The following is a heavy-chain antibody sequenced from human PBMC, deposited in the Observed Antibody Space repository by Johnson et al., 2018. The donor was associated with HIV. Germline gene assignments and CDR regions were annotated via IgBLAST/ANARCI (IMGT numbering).Heavy chain of an antibody. V-gene: IGHV3-30*02. J-gene: IGHJ3*02. CDR1: GFTFSSYG. Sequence: QVQLVESGGGVVQPGGSLRLSCAASGFTFSSYGMHWVRQAPGKGLEWVAFIRYDGSNKYYADSVKGRFTISRDNSKNTLYLQMNSLRAGDTAVYYCARGSEDAFDIWGQGTMVTVSS. CDR2: IRYDGSNK. D-gene: IGHD3-16*01. CDR3: ARGSEDAFDI.